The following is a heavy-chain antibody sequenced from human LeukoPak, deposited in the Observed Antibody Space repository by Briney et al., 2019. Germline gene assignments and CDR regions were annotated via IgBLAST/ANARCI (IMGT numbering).Heavy chain of an antibody. J-gene: IGHJ4*02. CDR2: INPDTGGT. CDR3: AREPVVAVAGTGDY. CDR1: GYTFTGHY. D-gene: IGHD6-19*01. Sequence: GASVKVSCKASGYTFTGHYIQWVRQAPGQGLEWMGWINPDTGGTNYAQKFQGRVTMTRDTSISTAYMELSSLRSDDTAVYYCAREPVVAVAGTGDYWGQGTLVTVSS. V-gene: IGHV1-2*02.